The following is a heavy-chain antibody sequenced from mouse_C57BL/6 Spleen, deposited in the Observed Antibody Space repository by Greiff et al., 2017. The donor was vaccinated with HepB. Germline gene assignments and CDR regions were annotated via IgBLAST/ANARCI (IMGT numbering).Heavy chain of an antibody. CDR2: IYPGSGST. Sequence: VQLQQPGAELVKPGASVKMSCKASGYTFTSYWITWVKQRPGQGLEWIGDIYPGSGSTNYNEKFKSKATLTVDKSSSTAYMQLSSLTSEDSAVYYCARGGLYDYGSSSFDYWGQGTTLTVSS. D-gene: IGHD1-1*01. J-gene: IGHJ2*01. CDR3: ARGGLYDYGSSSFDY. CDR1: GYTFTSYW. V-gene: IGHV1-55*01.